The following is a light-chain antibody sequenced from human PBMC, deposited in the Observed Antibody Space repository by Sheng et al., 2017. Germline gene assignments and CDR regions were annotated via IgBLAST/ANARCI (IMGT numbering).Light chain of an antibody. CDR3: XTDYTHVLRPPT. CDR1: QNINNY. Sequence: DIQMSQSPSSLSVPVGDRVTITCRASQNINNYLSWYQQKPGKAPKLLIYSASTLNSGVPSRFSGSGSETNSLSPSAVSKLKILQLNYCXTDYTHVLRPPTFG. J-gene: IGKJ1*01. CDR2: SAS. V-gene: IGKV1-39*01.